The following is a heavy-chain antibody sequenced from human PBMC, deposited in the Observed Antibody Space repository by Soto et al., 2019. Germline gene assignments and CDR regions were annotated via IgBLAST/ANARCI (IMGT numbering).Heavy chain of an antibody. Sequence: QVQLVQSGAEVTKPGSSVKVSCKASGGTFSSYTISWVRQAPGQGLEWMGRIIPILGIANYAQKFQGRVTITADKSTSTAYMELSSLRSEDTAVYYCARDPGYSGYDLDYWGQGTLVTVSS. V-gene: IGHV1-69*08. CDR1: GGTFSSYT. D-gene: IGHD5-12*01. J-gene: IGHJ4*02. CDR2: IIPILGIA. CDR3: ARDPGYSGYDLDY.